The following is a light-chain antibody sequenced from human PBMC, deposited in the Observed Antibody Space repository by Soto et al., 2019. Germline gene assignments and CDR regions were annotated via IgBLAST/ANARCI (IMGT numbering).Light chain of an antibody. V-gene: IGKV3-20*01. Sequence: VLKQSPGTLSLYRGERATLSCRASERIYSAYLGWYQQKPGQAPRLLIYGTSSRATGIPDRFSGSGSGTDFTLTISRLEPEDFAVYYCHQYGISPFGGGTKVDIK. CDR3: HQYGISP. CDR2: GTS. J-gene: IGKJ4*01. CDR1: ERIYSAY.